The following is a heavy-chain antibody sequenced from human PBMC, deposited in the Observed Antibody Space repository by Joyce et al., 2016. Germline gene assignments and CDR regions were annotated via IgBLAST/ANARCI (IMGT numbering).Heavy chain of an antibody. CDR2: IYHDGTT. V-gene: IGHV4-4*02. CDR3: ARPPDFGDYHFDY. CDR1: GASISSTSW. D-gene: IGHD4-17*01. J-gene: IGHJ4*02. Sequence: QVQLQESGPGLVKPSGTLSLTCAVSGASISSTSWWSWVRQAPGKGLEWIGEIYHDGTTNYNPSLMSRVRMSVDTSKNQFSLSLISVTAADTGVYFCARPPDFGDYHFDYWGRGTLVAVSS.